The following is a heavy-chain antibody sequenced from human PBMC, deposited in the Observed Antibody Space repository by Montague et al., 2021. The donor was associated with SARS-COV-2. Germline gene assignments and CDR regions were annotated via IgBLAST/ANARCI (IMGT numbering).Heavy chain of an antibody. CDR1: GEPFSGHY. V-gene: IGHV4-34*01. CDR2: IYHTGST. CDR3: ARGRIELSMIAVVMTGASYYMDV. D-gene: IGHD3-22*01. J-gene: IGHJ6*03. Sequence: SETLSLTCAVYGEPFSGHYWTWIRQPPGKGLEWIGEIYHTGSTNYNPSLKSRVTISVDTSKNQFSLKLRSVTAADTAVYYCARGRIELSMIAVVMTGASYYMDVWGKGTTVTVSS.